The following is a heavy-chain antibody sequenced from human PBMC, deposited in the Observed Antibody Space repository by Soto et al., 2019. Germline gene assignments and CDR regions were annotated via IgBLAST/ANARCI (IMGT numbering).Heavy chain of an antibody. Sequence: PGGSLRLSCAASGFTFSSYWMSWVRQAPGKGLEWVANIKQDGSEKYYVDSVKGRFTISRDNAKNSLYLQMNSLRAEDTAVYYCARDLRMIVVVIGPDAFEIWGQGTMVTVSS. J-gene: IGHJ3*02. V-gene: IGHV3-7*05. CDR1: GFTFSSYW. CDR3: ARDLRMIVVVIGPDAFEI. D-gene: IGHD3-22*01. CDR2: IKQDGSEK.